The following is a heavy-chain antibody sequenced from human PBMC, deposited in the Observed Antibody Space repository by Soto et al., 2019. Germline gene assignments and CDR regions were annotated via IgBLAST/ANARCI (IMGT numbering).Heavy chain of an antibody. J-gene: IGHJ4*02. CDR3: SRISLLTIFRGFLYY. V-gene: IGHV5-51*01. D-gene: IGHD3-10*01. CDR1: GYTFTTYG. Sequence: PGESLKISCKGSGYTFTTYGVVWVRQMPGKGLEWMGNIYPGDSYTRYSPSFQGQVSFSADRSINPAYLQSSSLKVSDTAFYFFSRISLLTIFRGFLYYLGPGTLVTVSS. CDR2: IYPGDSYT.